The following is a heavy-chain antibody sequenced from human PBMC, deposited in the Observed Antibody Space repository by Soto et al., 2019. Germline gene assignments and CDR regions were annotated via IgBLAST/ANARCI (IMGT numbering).Heavy chain of an antibody. CDR2: INHSGST. CDR1: GGSFSGYY. D-gene: IGHD2-2*01. V-gene: IGHV4-34*01. Sequence: SETLSLTCAVYGGSFSGYYWSWIRQPPGKGLEWIGEINHSGSTNYNPSLKSRVTISVDTSKNQFSLKLSSVTAADTAVYYCARGQRQLPFRYWGQGTLVTVSS. J-gene: IGHJ4*02. CDR3: ARGQRQLPFRY.